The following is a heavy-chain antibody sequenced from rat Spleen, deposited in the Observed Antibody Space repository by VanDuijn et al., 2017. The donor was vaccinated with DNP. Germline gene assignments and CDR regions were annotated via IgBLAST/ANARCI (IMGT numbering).Heavy chain of an antibody. CDR3: ARHRIYNNLFDH. CDR1: GFTFSDYN. V-gene: IGHV5-7*01. Sequence: EVRLVESGGGLVQPGRSLKLSCAASGFTFSDYNMAWVRQAPKKGLEWVATIHSDGSSTYYGDSVRGRFTFSRDNAEGTLYLQMDSLRSEDTATYYCARHRIYNNLFDHWGQGVMVTVSS. J-gene: IGHJ2*01. CDR2: IHSDGSST. D-gene: IGHD1-10*01.